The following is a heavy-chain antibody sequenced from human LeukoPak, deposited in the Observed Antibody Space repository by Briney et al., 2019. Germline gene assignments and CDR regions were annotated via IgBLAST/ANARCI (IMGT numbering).Heavy chain of an antibody. CDR3: TTGSDWPVGPDAFDI. CDR1: GFTFSSYG. J-gene: IGHJ3*02. D-gene: IGHD1-26*01. Sequence: GGSLRLSCAASGFTFSSYGMHWVRQAPGKGLEWVAVISYDGSNKYYADSVKGRFTISRDNSKNTLYLQMNSLRAEDTAVYYCTTGSDWPVGPDAFDIWGQGTMVTVSS. CDR2: ISYDGSNK. V-gene: IGHV3-30*03.